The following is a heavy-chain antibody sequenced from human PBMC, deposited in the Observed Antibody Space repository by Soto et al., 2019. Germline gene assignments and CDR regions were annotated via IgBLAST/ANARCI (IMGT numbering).Heavy chain of an antibody. CDR2: ISAYNGNT. Sequence: QLVQSGTEVKKPGASVKVSCKSSGYTYRSHGISWVRQAPGQGLEWLGWISAYNGNTNYAQKFAGRVTMTTDTSTSTAYMELRSLRSDDTAVYYCAGRAVAGTGDWFDPWGQGSLVIVSS. V-gene: IGHV1-18*01. CDR1: GYTYRSHG. CDR3: AGRAVAGTGDWFDP. D-gene: IGHD6-19*01. J-gene: IGHJ5*02.